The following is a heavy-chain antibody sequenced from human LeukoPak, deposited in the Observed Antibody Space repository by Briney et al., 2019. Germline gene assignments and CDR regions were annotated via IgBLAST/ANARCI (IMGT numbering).Heavy chain of an antibody. Sequence: GGSLRLSCAASGFTFSTYWMSWVRQAPGKGLEWVANIKQDGSEKYCVDSLKGRFTIFRDNAESSLYLQMNSLRAEDMAVYYCARVGAVAGTSYFDRWGQGTLVTVSS. V-gene: IGHV3-7*01. CDR1: GFTFSTYW. D-gene: IGHD6-19*01. CDR2: IKQDGSEK. CDR3: ARVGAVAGTSYFDR. J-gene: IGHJ4*02.